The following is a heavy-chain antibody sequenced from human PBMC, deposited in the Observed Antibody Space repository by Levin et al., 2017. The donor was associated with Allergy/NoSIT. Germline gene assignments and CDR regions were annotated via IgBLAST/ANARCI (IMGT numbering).Heavy chain of an antibody. CDR1: GFTFDDYA. Sequence: SLKISCAASGFTFDDYAMHWVRQAPGKGLEWVSGISWNSGSIGYADSVKGRFTISRDNAKNSLYLQMNSLRAEDTALYYCAKESLPGDSSGYYLTSEYFQHWGQGTLVTVSS. CDR2: ISWNSGSI. J-gene: IGHJ1*01. D-gene: IGHD3-22*01. V-gene: IGHV3-9*01. CDR3: AKESLPGDSSGYYLTSEYFQH.